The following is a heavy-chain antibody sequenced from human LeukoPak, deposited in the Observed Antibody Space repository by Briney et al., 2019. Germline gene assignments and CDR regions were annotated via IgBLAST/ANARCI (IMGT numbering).Heavy chain of an antibody. CDR3: ARDGVRLTAVAAPWYFDY. Sequence: ASVKVSCKASGGTFSSYAISWVRQAPGQGLEWMGGIIPIFGTANYAQKFQGRVTITTDESTSTAYMELCNLRSEDTAVYYCARDGVRLTAVAAPWYFDYWGQGTLVTVSS. CDR2: IIPIFGTA. D-gene: IGHD6-19*01. J-gene: IGHJ4*02. CDR1: GGTFSSYA. V-gene: IGHV1-69*05.